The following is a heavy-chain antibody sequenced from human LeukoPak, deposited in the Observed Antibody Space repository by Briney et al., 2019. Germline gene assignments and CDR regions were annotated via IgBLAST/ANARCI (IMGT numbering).Heavy chain of an antibody. V-gene: IGHV1-2*02. J-gene: IGHJ4*02. CDR3: ARLRVYSNYVLPWGYFDY. CDR1: GYTFTSYG. Sequence: ASVKVSCKTSGYTFTSYGISWVRQAPGQGLEWMGWINPNSGGTNYAQKFQGRVTMTRDTSISTAYMELSRLRSDDTAVYYCARLRVYSNYVLPWGYFDYWGQGTLVTVSS. D-gene: IGHD4-11*01. CDR2: INPNSGGT.